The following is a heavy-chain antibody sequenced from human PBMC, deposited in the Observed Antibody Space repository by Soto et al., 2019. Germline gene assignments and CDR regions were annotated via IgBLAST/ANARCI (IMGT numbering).Heavy chain of an antibody. V-gene: IGHV4-59*08. J-gene: IGHJ4*02. Sequence: PSETLSLTCTVSGGSISSYYWSWIRQPPGKGLEWIGYIYYSGSTNYNPSLKSRVTISVDTSKNQFSLKLSSVTAADTAVYYCARLSSPYWGQGTLVTVSS. CDR1: GGSISSYY. CDR3: ARLSSPY. D-gene: IGHD6-13*01. CDR2: IYYSGST.